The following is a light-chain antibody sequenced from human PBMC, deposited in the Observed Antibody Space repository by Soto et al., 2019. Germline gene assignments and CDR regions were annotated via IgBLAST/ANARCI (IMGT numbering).Light chain of an antibody. CDR3: QQYNSIPLT. Sequence: DFVMTQSPDSRAVSLGETATINCKSSQSVLYSSNNKNYLSWYQQKPVQPPNLLIYWASTRKSGVPELISGSGSGTDFTLPLSSLQPEDVAVFYCQQYNSIPLTYGGGAKVEIK. CDR2: WAS. J-gene: IGKJ4*01. V-gene: IGKV4-1*01. CDR1: QSVLYSSNNKNY.